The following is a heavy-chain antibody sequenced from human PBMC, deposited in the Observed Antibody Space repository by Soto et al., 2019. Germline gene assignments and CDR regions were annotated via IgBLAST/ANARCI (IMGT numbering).Heavy chain of an antibody. J-gene: IGHJ4*02. CDR1: GFTFSDYY. CDR3: AREGRGTVTTGDYEEVYYFDY. Sequence: GGSLRLSCAASGFTFSDYYMSWIRQAPGKGLEWVSYISSSGSTIYYADSVKGRFTISRDNAKNSLYLQMNSLRAEDTAVYYCAREGRGTVTTGDYEEVYYFDYWGQGTLVTVSS. D-gene: IGHD4-17*01. V-gene: IGHV3-11*01. CDR2: ISSSGSTI.